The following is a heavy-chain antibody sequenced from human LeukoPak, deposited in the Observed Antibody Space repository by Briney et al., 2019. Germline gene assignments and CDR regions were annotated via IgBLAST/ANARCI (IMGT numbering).Heavy chain of an antibody. CDR3: ARQPANTAAFDI. J-gene: IGHJ3*02. Sequence: PSETLSLTCTVSGGSINTYYWSWIRQPPGKGLEWIAYVRDNGESNYNPSLKSRVAISLDTANNQISLRLNFVTAADTALYYCARQPANTAAFDIWGLGTMVTVSS. V-gene: IGHV4-59*08. CDR2: VRDNGES. D-gene: IGHD5-18*01. CDR1: GGSINTYY.